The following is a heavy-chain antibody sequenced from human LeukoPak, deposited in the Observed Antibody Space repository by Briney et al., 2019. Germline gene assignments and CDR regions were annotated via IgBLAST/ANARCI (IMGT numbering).Heavy chain of an antibody. J-gene: IGHJ4*02. CDR1: AYTFTDYY. Sequence: ASVTVSCKASAYTFTDYYMHWVRQAPGQGLEWMGWFNPNSGDTNYAQKFQGRVTMTRDPSISTAYMELSRLRSDDTAVYYCARDAWLVGTTNLYYFDYWGQGTLVTVSS. V-gene: IGHV1-2*02. D-gene: IGHD1-26*01. CDR3: ARDAWLVGTTNLYYFDY. CDR2: FNPNSGDT.